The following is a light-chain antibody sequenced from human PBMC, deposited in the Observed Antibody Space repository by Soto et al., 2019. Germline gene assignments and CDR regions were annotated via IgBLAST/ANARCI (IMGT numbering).Light chain of an antibody. V-gene: IGKV1-5*03. CDR2: KAS. CDR1: QSISSW. J-gene: IGKJ1*01. Sequence: DIQMTQSPSTLSASVGDRVTITCRASQSISSWLAWYQQKPGKAPKLLIYKASSLESGVPSRFSGSGSVTEFTLTISSLQPDDFATYYCQQYNRTFGQGTKVEIK. CDR3: QQYNRT.